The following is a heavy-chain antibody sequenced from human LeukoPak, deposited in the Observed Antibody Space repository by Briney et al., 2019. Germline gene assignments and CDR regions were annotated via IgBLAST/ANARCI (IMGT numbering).Heavy chain of an antibody. Sequence: QPGRSLRLSCAASGFTFSTYGMYWVRQAPGKRLEWMAVISSDGSSKYFADSVKGRFTISRDNSKNTLFLQMNSLRPEDTAVYYCAKARISMTTVAPFDYWGQGTLVTVSS. V-gene: IGHV3-30*18. D-gene: IGHD4-23*01. J-gene: IGHJ4*02. CDR2: ISSDGSSK. CDR1: GFTFSTYG. CDR3: AKARISMTTVAPFDY.